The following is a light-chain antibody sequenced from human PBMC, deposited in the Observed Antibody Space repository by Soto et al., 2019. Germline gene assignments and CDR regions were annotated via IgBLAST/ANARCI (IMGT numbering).Light chain of an antibody. J-gene: IGKJ2*01. V-gene: IGKV1D-12*01. CDR3: RQSDTFPYT. Sequence: DIQMTQSPSSVSASVGDRVIISCRASQDIDRWLAWFQHKPGKAPKLLISTASSLQSGVPSRFSGSGSGTDFTLTIASLQFEDFATYYCRQSDTFPYTFGLGTKLEIK. CDR2: TAS. CDR1: QDIDRW.